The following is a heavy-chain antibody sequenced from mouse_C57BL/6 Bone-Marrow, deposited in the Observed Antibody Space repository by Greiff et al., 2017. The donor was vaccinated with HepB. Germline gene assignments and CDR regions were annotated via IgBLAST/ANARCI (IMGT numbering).Heavy chain of an antibody. Sequence: VQLQQPGAELVKPGASVKMSCKASGYTFTSYWITWVKQRPGQGLEWIGDIYPGSGSTNYNEKFKSKATLTVDTSSSTAYMQLSSLTSEDSAVYYCARDDCGGNARAWFAYWGQGTLVTVSA. D-gene: IGHD1-1*02. CDR1: GYTFTSYW. CDR3: ARDDCGGNARAWFAY. J-gene: IGHJ3*01. CDR2: IYPGSGST. V-gene: IGHV1-55*01.